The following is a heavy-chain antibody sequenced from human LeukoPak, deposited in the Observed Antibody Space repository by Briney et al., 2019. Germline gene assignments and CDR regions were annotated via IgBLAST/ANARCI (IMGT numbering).Heavy chain of an antibody. CDR3: ASLVVPAAHDAFDI. CDR1: GFTFDDYG. Sequence: TGGSLRLSCAASGFTFDDYGITWVRQAPGKGLEWVSGINWNGGSTGYADSVKGRFTISRDNAKNSLYLQMNSLRAEDTALYYCASLVVPAAHDAFDIWGQGTMVTVSS. D-gene: IGHD2-2*01. J-gene: IGHJ3*02. CDR2: INWNGGST. V-gene: IGHV3-20*04.